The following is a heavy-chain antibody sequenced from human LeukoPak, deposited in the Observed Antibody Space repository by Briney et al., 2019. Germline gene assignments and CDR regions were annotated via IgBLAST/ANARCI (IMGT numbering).Heavy chain of an antibody. Sequence: GESLKISCAASGFTFSSYWMHWVRQAPGKGLVWVSCINTDGSSTSYADSVKGRFTISRDNAKKTLYLQMNSLRAEDTAVYYCARQSYSSSFDYYYYYYMDVWGKGTTVTVSS. CDR1: GFTFSSYW. V-gene: IGHV3-74*01. J-gene: IGHJ6*03. CDR2: INTDGSST. CDR3: ARQSYSSSFDYYYYYYMDV. D-gene: IGHD6-13*01.